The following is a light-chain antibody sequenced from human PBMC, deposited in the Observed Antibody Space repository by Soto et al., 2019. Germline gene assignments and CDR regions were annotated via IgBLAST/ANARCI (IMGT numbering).Light chain of an antibody. CDR3: QQYGSSSWT. Sequence: EIVLTQSPGTLSLSPGERATLSCRASQSVISSYLAWYQQKPGQPPRLLIYGASNRATGIPARFSGSGSGTDFTLTISRLEPEDFAVYYCQQYGSSSWTFGQGTKVDI. CDR2: GAS. J-gene: IGKJ1*01. CDR1: QSVISSY. V-gene: IGKV3-20*01.